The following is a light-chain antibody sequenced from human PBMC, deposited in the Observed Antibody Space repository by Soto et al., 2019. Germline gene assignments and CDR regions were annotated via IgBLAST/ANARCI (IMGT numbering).Light chain of an antibody. Sequence: EIVMTQSPATLSVSPGERATLSCRASQSVSINLAWYQQKPGQAPRLLIYGASTRATGIPARFSGSGSGTDFTLTINRLEPEDFAVYYCQQYDSSPRAFGQGTKVDIK. CDR3: QQYDSSPRA. J-gene: IGKJ1*01. CDR1: QSVSIN. V-gene: IGKV3-15*01. CDR2: GAS.